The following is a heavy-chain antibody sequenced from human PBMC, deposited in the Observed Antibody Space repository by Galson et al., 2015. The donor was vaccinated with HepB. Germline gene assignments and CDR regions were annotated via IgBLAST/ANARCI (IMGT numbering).Heavy chain of an antibody. V-gene: IGHV3-49*04. D-gene: IGHD2-15*01. CDR3: TRAIVVVVAANLYFDY. CDR1: GFTFGDYA. CDR2: IRSKAYGGTT. Sequence: SLRLSCAASGFTFGDYAMSWVRQAPGKGLEWVGFIRSKAYGGTTEYAASVKGRFTISRDNSKSIAYLQMNSLKTEDTAVYYCTRAIVVVVAANLYFDYWGQGTLVTVSS. J-gene: IGHJ4*02.